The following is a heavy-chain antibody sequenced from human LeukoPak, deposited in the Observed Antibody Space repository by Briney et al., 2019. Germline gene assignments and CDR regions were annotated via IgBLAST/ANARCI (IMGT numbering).Heavy chain of an antibody. D-gene: IGHD3-3*01. CDR2: ISYDGSNK. Sequence: PGRSLRLSCAASGFTFSSYGMHWVRQAPGKGLEWVAVISYDGSNKYYADSVKGRFTISRDNSKNTLYLQMNSLRAEDTAVYYCARDPTYYDFWSGYYYDYWGQGTLVTVSS. V-gene: IGHV3-30*03. CDR3: ARDPTYYDFWSGYYYDY. CDR1: GFTFSSYG. J-gene: IGHJ4*02.